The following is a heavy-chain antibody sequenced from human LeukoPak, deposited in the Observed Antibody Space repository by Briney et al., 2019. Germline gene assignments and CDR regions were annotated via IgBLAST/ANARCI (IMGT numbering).Heavy chain of an antibody. CDR2: INPNSGGT. J-gene: IGHJ5*02. Sequence: ASVKVSCKASGYTFTGYYMHWVRQAPGQGLEWMGWINPNSGGTNYAQKFQGRVTMTRDTSISTAYMELSRLRSDDTAVYYCATRQWLDTNWFDPWGQGTLVTVSS. CDR1: GYTFTGYY. D-gene: IGHD6-19*01. CDR3: ATRQWLDTNWFDP. V-gene: IGHV1-2*02.